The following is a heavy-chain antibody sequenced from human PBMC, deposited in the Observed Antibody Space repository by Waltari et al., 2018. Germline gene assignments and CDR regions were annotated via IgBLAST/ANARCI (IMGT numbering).Heavy chain of an antibody. J-gene: IGHJ3*02. CDR1: GGSISSYY. CDR2: IYYSGST. CDR3: ARELPGYYYDSSGYYGHDAFDI. Sequence: QVQLQESGPGLVKPSETLSLTCTVSGGSISSYYWSWIRQPPGKGLEWIGYIYYSGSTNYNPSLKSRVTRSVDTSKNQFSLKLSSVTAADTAVYYCARELPGYYYDSSGYYGHDAFDIWGQGTMVTVSS. V-gene: IGHV4-59*01. D-gene: IGHD3-22*01.